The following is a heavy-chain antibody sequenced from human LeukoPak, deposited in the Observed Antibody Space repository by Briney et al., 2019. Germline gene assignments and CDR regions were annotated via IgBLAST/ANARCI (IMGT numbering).Heavy chain of an antibody. CDR3: AKVAKYYYGSETYYFFEH. J-gene: IGHJ4*02. V-gene: IGHV3-30*02. CDR2: LRYDGSNT. Sequence: GGSLRLSCVASGFTFRSYGMYWVRQAPGKGLEWVTFLRYDGSNTYYADSVKGRFTISRDNSRNTLYLQMNSLRVEDTAVSYCAKVAKYYYGSETYYFFEHWGQGTPVTASS. CDR1: GFTFRSYG. D-gene: IGHD3-10*01.